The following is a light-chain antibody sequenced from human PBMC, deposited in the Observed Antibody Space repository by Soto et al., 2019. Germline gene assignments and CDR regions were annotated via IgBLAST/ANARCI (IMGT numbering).Light chain of an antibody. V-gene: IGLV2-8*01. CDR2: EVS. CDR1: SSDVGAYNY. CDR3: SSHGGSNNFYV. J-gene: IGLJ1*01. Sequence: QSALTQPPSASLSPGQSVTISCIGTSSDVGAYNYVSWYQQHPGKVPKLMIYEVSKRPSGVPDRFSASKSGNTASLTVSGLQAEDEADYYCSSHGGSNNFYVFGTGTKVT.